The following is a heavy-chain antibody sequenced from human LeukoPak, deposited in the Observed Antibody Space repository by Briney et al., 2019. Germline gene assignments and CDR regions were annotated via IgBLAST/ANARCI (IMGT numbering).Heavy chain of an antibody. Sequence: SETLSLTCTVSGGSISSYYWSWIRQPPGKGLEWIGYIYYSGSTNYNPSLKSRVTISVDTPKNQFSLKLSSVTAADTAVYYCARHPYDILTGPEYYFDYWGQGTLVTVSS. CDR2: IYYSGST. CDR1: GGSISSYY. D-gene: IGHD3-9*01. V-gene: IGHV4-59*08. J-gene: IGHJ4*02. CDR3: ARHPYDILTGPEYYFDY.